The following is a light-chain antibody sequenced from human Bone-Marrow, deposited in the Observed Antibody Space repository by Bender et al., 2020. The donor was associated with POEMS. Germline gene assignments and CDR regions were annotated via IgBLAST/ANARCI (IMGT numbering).Light chain of an antibody. J-gene: IGLJ2*01. CDR1: KLGDKH. CDR3: GAWDSTTVV. CDR2: QDT. Sequence: SYKLTQPPSVSVSPGQTASITCSGDKLGDKHACWYQQKPGQSPVLVIYQDTKRPSGIPERFSGSISGNTATLTISGTQAMDEDDYYCGAWDSTTVVFGGGTTITVL. V-gene: IGLV3-1*01.